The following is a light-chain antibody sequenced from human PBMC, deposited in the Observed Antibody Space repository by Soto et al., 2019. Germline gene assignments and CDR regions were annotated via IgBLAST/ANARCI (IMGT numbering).Light chain of an antibody. J-gene: IGKJ4*01. CDR2: DTS. CDR3: QQRFSWPPS. Sequence: EIGLTQSPATLSLSPGERATLSCGASQSGSRYLAWYQQKPGQAPRLLIHDTSTRATGVPDTFSGSASGTESTLTISSLEPEDFAMYYCQQRFSWPPSFGGGTHVEIK. CDR1: QSGSRY. V-gene: IGKV3-11*01.